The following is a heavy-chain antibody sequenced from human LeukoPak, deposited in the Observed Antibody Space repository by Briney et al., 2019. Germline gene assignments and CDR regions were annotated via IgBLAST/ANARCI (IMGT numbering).Heavy chain of an antibody. D-gene: IGHD3-10*01. CDR3: AKVETKYYYGSGSNHAFDI. V-gene: IGHV3-48*01. CDR1: GFTFSSYS. CDR2: ISSSSSTI. Sequence: GGSLRLSCAASGFTFSSYSMNWVRQAPGKGLEWVSYISSSSSTIYYADSVKGRFTISRDNSKNTLYLQMNSLRAEDTAVYYCAKVETKYYYGSGSNHAFDIWGQGTMVTVSS. J-gene: IGHJ3*02.